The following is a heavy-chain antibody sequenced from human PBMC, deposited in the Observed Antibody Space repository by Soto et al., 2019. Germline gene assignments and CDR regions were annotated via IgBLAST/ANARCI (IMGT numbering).Heavy chain of an antibody. D-gene: IGHD3-3*01. CDR3: AKLKIRFLEWLRVPYFDY. Sequence: EVQLLESGGGLVQPGGSLRLSCAASGFTFSSYAMSWVRQAPGKGLEWVSAISGSGGSTYYADSVKGRFTISRDNSKNTLYLQMNSLRAEDTAVYSCAKLKIRFLEWLRVPYFDYWGQGTLVTVSS. CDR2: ISGSGGST. CDR1: GFTFSSYA. J-gene: IGHJ4*02. V-gene: IGHV3-23*01.